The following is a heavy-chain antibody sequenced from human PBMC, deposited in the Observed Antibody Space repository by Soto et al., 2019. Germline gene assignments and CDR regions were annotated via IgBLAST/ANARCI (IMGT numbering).Heavy chain of an antibody. CDR3: ARDRPYPSGGTSWFDP. CDR1: GYTFTIYY. J-gene: IGHJ5*02. Sequence: QVQLVQSGAEVKKPGASVKVSCKASGYTFTIYYISWVRQAPGQGLEWMGWINPYNGNTNYAQKFQGRVTMTTDTSTSTAYMELRSLRSDDTAGYYCARDRPYPSGGTSWFDPWGQGTLVIVSS. V-gene: IGHV1-18*01. D-gene: IGHD3-10*01. CDR2: INPYNGNT.